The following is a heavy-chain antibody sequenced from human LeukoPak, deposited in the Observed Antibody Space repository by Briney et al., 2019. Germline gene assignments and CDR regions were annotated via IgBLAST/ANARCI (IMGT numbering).Heavy chain of an antibody. V-gene: IGHV3-21*01. CDR2: ISSSSSYI. J-gene: IGHJ6*03. Sequence: PGGSLRLSCAASGFSFSSYSMNWVRQAPGKGLEWVSSISSSSSYIYYADSVKGRFAISRDNAKNSLYLQMNSLRAEDTAVYYCARSGLRYCSSTSCPMPHYYYYYYMDVWGKGTTVTVSS. D-gene: IGHD2-2*01. CDR3: ARSGLRYCSSTSCPMPHYYYYYYMDV. CDR1: GFSFSSYS.